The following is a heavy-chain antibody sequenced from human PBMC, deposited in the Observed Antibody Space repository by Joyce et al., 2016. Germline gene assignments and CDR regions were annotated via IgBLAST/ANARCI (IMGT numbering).Heavy chain of an antibody. J-gene: IGHJ4*02. D-gene: IGHD2-8*02. CDR1: GYPFTDYS. CDR3: ARGDLLD. Sequence: QVQVVQSGAEVKKPGASVKVSCRASGYPFTDYSIHWVRQAPGQGLECMGRINPKSGDKNYAQNFQGRVTKTRDTSSNTAYMELSSLRSDDTAVYYCARGDLLDWGQGTLVTVSS. CDR2: INPKSGDK. V-gene: IGHV1-2*06.